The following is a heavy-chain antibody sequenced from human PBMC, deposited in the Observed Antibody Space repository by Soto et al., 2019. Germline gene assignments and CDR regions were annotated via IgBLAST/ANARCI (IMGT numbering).Heavy chain of an antibody. J-gene: IGHJ4*02. Sequence: PVGSRRLSCTDSGFSFNTYVMDWVSQAPGKGLEWVARILYDGSKEYYADPVKGRFTISRDNSKNTLYLQMDSLRVEDTAVYYCAKGLALMADHWGQGT. D-gene: IGHD2-21*01. CDR2: ILYDGSKE. CDR1: GFSFNTYV. CDR3: AKGLALMADH. V-gene: IGHV3-30*18.